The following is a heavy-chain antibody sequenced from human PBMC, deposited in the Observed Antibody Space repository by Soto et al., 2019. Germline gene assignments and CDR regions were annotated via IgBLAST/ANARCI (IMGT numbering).Heavy chain of an antibody. Sequence: SETLSLTCGVSGGSLSGATYSWNWIRQTPGKGLEWIGYIFPSGTTYYNPSLMSRVTISIDVPKNQFSLSLRSLTAADTAVYYCARSREFDYWSQGTLVTVSS. V-gene: IGHV4-30-2*01. CDR2: IFPSGTT. CDR1: GGSLSGATYS. CDR3: ARSREFDY. J-gene: IGHJ4*02.